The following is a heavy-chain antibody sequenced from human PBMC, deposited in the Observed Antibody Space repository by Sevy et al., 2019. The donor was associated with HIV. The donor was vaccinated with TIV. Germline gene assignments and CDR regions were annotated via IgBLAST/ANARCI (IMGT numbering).Heavy chain of an antibody. Sequence: SETLSLTCTVSGGSISSYCCNWIRQSPGKGLEWIGYMCHTGITNYNPSLKSRVTISLDTSRNQFSLRLSAVTAADTAVYYCARAGHSYGLFDCWGQGTLVTVSS. CDR2: MCHTGIT. J-gene: IGHJ4*02. CDR3: ARAGHSYGLFDC. CDR1: GGSISSYC. D-gene: IGHD5-18*01. V-gene: IGHV4-59*13.